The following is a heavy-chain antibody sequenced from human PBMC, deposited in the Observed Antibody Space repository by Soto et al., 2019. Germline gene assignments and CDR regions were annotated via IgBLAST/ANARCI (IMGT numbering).Heavy chain of an antibody. V-gene: IGHV3-9*01. D-gene: IGHD3-3*01. CDR2: ISWNSGSI. Sequence: GGSLRLSCAASGFTFDDYAMHWVRQAPGKGLEWVSGISWNSGSIGYADSVKGRFTISRDNAKNSLYLQMNSLRAEDTALYYCAKGKPDFWSGPLDYWGQGTLVTVSS. J-gene: IGHJ4*02. CDR3: AKGKPDFWSGPLDY. CDR1: GFTFDDYA.